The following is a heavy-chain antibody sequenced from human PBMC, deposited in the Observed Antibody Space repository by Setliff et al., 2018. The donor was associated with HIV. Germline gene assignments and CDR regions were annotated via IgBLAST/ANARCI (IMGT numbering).Heavy chain of an antibody. J-gene: IGHJ4*02. CDR3: ARVVDAGSDY. Sequence: ASVKVSCKASGYTFISNDINWVRQTTGQGLEWMGWMSPNSGDTGYAQNFQGRVTMTRDTSMNTAYMELSNPRFEDTAVYYCARVVDAGSDYWGQGTLVTVSS. CDR2: MSPNSGDT. CDR1: GYTFISND. V-gene: IGHV1-8*01. D-gene: IGHD3-10*01.